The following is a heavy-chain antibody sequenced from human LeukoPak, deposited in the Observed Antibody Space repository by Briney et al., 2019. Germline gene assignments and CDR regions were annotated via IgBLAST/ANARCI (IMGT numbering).Heavy chain of an antibody. Sequence: PGRSLRLSCAASGFTFSSYSMNWVRQAPGKGLEWVSSISSSSSYIYYADSVKGRFTISRDNAKNSLYLQMNSLRAEDTAVYYCARDRGIAAAGADYWGQGTLVTVSS. CDR2: ISSSSSYI. V-gene: IGHV3-21*01. CDR3: ARDRGIAAAGADY. D-gene: IGHD6-13*01. J-gene: IGHJ4*02. CDR1: GFTFSSYS.